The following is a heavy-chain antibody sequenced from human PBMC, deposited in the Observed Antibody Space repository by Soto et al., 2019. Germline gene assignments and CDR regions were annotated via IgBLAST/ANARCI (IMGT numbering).Heavy chain of an antibody. CDR2: ISSTYEI. CDR1: GFTFSYYT. Sequence: SCVASGFTFSYYTMSWVRQAPGKGLEWVSYISSTYEIYYADSVKGRFTISRDNAQNTLYLQMNSLRAEDTAVYYCVRDPLIDYWGQGTLVTVSS. CDR3: VRDPLIDY. V-gene: IGHV3-21*05. J-gene: IGHJ4*02.